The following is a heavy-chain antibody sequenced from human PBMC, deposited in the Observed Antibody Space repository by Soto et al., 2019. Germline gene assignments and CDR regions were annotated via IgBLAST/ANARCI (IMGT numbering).Heavy chain of an antibody. D-gene: IGHD2-21*02. CDR3: VHSRCGGDCLGSSSSHYSYAVDV. Sequence: QITLKESGPTLVKPTQTLTLTCTFSGFSLSTGGMAVGWIRQPPGKALEWLALIYWDDDRRYRPSLKSRLTVTKDTSNNQVVLTMTNMDPVDTATYYCVHSRCGGDCLGSSSSHYSYAVDVWGQGPTVTVSS. V-gene: IGHV2-5*02. J-gene: IGHJ6*02. CDR1: GFSLSTGGMA. CDR2: IYWDDDR.